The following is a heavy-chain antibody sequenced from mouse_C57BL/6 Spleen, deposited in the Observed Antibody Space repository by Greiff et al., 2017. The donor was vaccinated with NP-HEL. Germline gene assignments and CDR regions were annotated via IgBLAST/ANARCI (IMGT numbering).Heavy chain of an antibody. D-gene: IGHD1-1*01. Sequence: QVQLQQSGAELVKPGASVKISCKASGYTFTDYYINWVKQRPGQGLEWIGKIGPGSGSTYYNEKFKGKATLTADKSSSTAYMQLSSLTSEDSAVYFCASPFITTVVANGYYAMDYWGQGTSVTVSS. CDR1: GYTFTDYY. CDR3: ASPFITTVVANGYYAMDY. J-gene: IGHJ4*01. V-gene: IGHV1-77*01. CDR2: IGPGSGST.